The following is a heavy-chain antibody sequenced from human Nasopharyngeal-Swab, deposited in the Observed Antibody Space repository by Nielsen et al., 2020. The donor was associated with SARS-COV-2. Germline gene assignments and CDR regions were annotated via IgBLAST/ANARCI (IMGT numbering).Heavy chain of an antibody. J-gene: IGHJ4*02. CDR3: ARGRARITMVRGVKQQHFDY. Sequence: WVRQAPGQRLEWMGWINAGNGNTKYSQKFQGRVTITRDTSASTAYMELSSLRSEDTAVYYCARGRARITMVRGVKQQHFDYWGQGTLVTVSS. D-gene: IGHD3-10*01. V-gene: IGHV1-3*01. CDR2: INAGNGNT.